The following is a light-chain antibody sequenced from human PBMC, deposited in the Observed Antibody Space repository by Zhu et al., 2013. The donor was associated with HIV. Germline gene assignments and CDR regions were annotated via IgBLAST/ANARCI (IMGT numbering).Light chain of an antibody. J-gene: IGKJ1*01. CDR1: QSVRSN. V-gene: IGKV3-20*01. CDR2: ATS. Sequence: EIVMTQSPATRSVSPGERVTLTCRASQSVRSNLAWYQHRFGQAPRLLIYATSSRATGIPDRFSGSGSGTDFTLTISRLEPEDFAVYYCQQYGSSPRTFGQGTKVEIK. CDR3: QQYGSSPRT.